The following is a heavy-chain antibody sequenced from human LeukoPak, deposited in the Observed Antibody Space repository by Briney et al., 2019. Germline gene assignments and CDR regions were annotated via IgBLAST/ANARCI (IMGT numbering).Heavy chain of an antibody. J-gene: IGHJ5*02. D-gene: IGHD2-15*01. CDR2: VKQDGSDK. Sequence: PGGPLRLSCAVSGFPFTSYWMTWVRQAPGKGLEWVASVKQDGSDKYYVDSVKGRFTISRDNAKNSLYLQLNSLRAEDTAIYYCARYRGSGWFDPWGQGSLVTVSS. V-gene: IGHV3-7*02. CDR3: ARYRGSGWFDP. CDR1: GFPFTSYW.